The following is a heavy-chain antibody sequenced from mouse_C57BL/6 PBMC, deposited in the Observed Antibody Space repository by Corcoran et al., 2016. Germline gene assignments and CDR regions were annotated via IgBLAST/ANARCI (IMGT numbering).Heavy chain of an antibody. D-gene: IGHD1-1*01. Sequence: DVQLQESGPGLVKPSQSLSLTCSVTGYSITCGYYWNWIRQFPGNKLEWMGYISYDGSNNYNPSLKNRISITRDTSKNQFYLKLNSVTTEDTAAYYCARGYYGSNYFDYWGQGTTLTVSS. CDR1: GYSITCGYY. CDR3: ARGYYGSNYFDY. V-gene: IGHV3-6*01. J-gene: IGHJ2*01. CDR2: ISYDGSN.